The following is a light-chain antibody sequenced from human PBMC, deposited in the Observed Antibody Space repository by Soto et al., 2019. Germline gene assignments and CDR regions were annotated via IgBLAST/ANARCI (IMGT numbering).Light chain of an antibody. J-gene: IGKJ2*01. CDR2: DAS. CDR1: QSVSTN. Sequence: EIVLTQSPATLSLSPGERATLSCGASQSVSTNYLAWYQQRPGQAPRLLIYDASTRATGIPPRFSGGGSGTEFTVTISSLQSEDFAIYYCQQYDIWPPYTFGQGTKVDIK. V-gene: IGKV3-15*01. CDR3: QQYDIWPPYT.